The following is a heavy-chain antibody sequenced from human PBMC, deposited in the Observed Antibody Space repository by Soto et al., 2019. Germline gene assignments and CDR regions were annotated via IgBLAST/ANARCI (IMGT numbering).Heavy chain of an antibody. CDR1: GDSISSYY. D-gene: IGHD2-21*01. Sequence: SETLSLTCNVSGDSISSYYWTWIRQPPGKGLEWIGHFDYSGSTSYNPSLKSRVTISLDRSKNQFSLKLTSVTAADTAVYYCASRNKGFYYGMNVWGQGTAVTVSS. V-gene: IGHV4-59*01. CDR2: FDYSGST. CDR3: ASRNKGFYYGMNV. J-gene: IGHJ6*02.